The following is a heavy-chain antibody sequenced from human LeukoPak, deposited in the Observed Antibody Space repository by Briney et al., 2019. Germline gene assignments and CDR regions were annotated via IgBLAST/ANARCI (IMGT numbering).Heavy chain of an antibody. CDR2: INTDDGNT. Sequence: EASVKVSCKASDYTFTFYGITWVRQAPGHGLEWMGWINTDDGNTEYAQKFQGRVTITADESTSTAYMELSSLRSEDTAVYYCAREQVPAAEAAFDIWGQGTMVTVSS. CDR1: DYTFTFYG. J-gene: IGHJ3*02. CDR3: AREQVPAAEAAFDI. D-gene: IGHD2-2*01. V-gene: IGHV1-18*01.